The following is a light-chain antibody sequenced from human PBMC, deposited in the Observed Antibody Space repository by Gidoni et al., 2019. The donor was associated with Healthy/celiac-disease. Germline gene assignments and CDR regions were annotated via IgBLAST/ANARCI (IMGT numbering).Light chain of an antibody. CDR2: DVS. J-gene: IGLJ2*01. Sequence: QSALTQPVSVSGSPGQSITISCTGTSSDVGGYNYVSWYQQHPGKAPKLMIYDVSNRPSGVSNRFSCSKSGNTASLTISGLQAEDESDYYCTSYTSSSTVVFGGGTKLTVL. CDR1: SSDVGGYNY. CDR3: TSYTSSSTVV. V-gene: IGLV2-14*03.